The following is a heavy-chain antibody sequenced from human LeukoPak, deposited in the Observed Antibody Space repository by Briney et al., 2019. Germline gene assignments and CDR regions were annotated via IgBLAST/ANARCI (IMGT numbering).Heavy chain of an antibody. CDR1: GFTFSSYA. V-gene: IGHV3-23*01. CDR3: AKAGLAGYYYYYYMDV. D-gene: IGHD3/OR15-3a*01. Sequence: GGSLRLSCAASGFTFSSYAMSWVPQAPGKGLEWVSAIRGSGGSTYYADSVKGRFTISRDNSKNTLYLQMNSLRAEDTAVYYCAKAGLAGYYYYYYMDVWGRGTTVTVS. J-gene: IGHJ6*03. CDR2: IRGSGGST.